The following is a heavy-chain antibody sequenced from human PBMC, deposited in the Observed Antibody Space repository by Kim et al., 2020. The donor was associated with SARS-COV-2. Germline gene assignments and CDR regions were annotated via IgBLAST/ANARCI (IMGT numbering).Heavy chain of an antibody. Sequence: SETLSLTCTVSGGSISSGGYYWSWIRQHPGKGLEWIGYIYYSGSTYYNPSLKSRVTISVDTSKNQFSLKLSSVTAADTAVYYCAREASDYYGEYYFDYWGQGTLVTVSS. J-gene: IGHJ4*02. D-gene: IGHD3-3*01. CDR2: IYYSGST. CDR3: AREASDYYGEYYFDY. CDR1: GGSISSGGYY. V-gene: IGHV4-31*03.